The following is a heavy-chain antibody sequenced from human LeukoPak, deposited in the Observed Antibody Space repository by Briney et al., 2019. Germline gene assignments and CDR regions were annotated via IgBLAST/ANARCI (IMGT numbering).Heavy chain of an antibody. Sequence: VGSLRLSCAAPGFTFSSYAMHWVRQAPGKGLEWVAVISYDGSNKYYADSVKGRFTISRDNSKNTLYLQMNSLRAEDTAVYYCARDTGADYYDILTGYLGSNWFDPWGQGALVTVSS. CDR1: GFTFSSYA. CDR3: ARDTGADYYDILTGYLGSNWFDP. V-gene: IGHV3-30*04. CDR2: ISYDGSNK. D-gene: IGHD3-9*01. J-gene: IGHJ5*02.